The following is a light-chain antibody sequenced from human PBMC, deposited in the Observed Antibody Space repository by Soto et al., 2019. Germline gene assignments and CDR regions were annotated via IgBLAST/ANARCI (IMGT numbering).Light chain of an antibody. CDR2: GAS. V-gene: IGKV3-20*01. Sequence: EIVLTQSPGTLSLSPGERATLSCRASQSVSSSYVAWYQQKPGKAPRLLIYGASSRATGIPDRFSGSGSGTDFTLTISRLEPEDFAVYYCQQYGSSPYTFGQGTKLEIK. CDR3: QQYGSSPYT. J-gene: IGKJ2*01. CDR1: QSVSSSY.